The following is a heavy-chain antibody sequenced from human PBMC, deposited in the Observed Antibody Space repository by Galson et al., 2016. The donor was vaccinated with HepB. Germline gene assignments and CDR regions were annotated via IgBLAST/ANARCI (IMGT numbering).Heavy chain of an antibody. V-gene: IGHV4-4*02. CDR1: GGSITSNYW. CDR3: ARGSLWYDY. Sequence: TLSLTCAVSGGSITSNYWWNWVRQPPEKGLEWIGEIYHTGSATYNPSLKSRVTISVDKSKNQFSLKLSSVTAADTAVYYCARGSLWYDYWGQGTLVTVSS. D-gene: IGHD6-13*01. J-gene: IGHJ4*02. CDR2: IYHTGSA.